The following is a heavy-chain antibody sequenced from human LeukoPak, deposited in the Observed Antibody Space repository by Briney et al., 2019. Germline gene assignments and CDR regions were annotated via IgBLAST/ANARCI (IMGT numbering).Heavy chain of an antibody. D-gene: IGHD6-19*01. J-gene: IGHJ6*03. CDR1: GGSFSGYY. Sequence: SETLSLTCAVYGGSFSGYYWSWIRQPPGKGLEWIGEINHSGSTNYNPSLMSRVTISVDTSKNQFSLKLSSVTAADTAVYYCASSGYSSGWYLYYYYMDVWGKGTTVTISS. CDR2: INHSGST. V-gene: IGHV4-34*01. CDR3: ASSGYSSGWYLYYYYMDV.